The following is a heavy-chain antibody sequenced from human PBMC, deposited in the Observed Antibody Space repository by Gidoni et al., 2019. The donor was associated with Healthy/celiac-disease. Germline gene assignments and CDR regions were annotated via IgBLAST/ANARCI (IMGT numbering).Heavy chain of an antibody. CDR3: ARLKWLTIDY. J-gene: IGHJ4*02. D-gene: IGHD6-19*01. V-gene: IGHV4-39*01. Sequence: QLQLQESGLGLVKPSETLSLTCTVSGGSISSSSYYWGWIRQPPGKGLEWIGSIYYSGSTYYNPSLKSRVTISVDTSKNQFSLKLSSVTAADTAVYYCARLKWLTIDYWGQGTLVTVSS. CDR2: IYYSGST. CDR1: GGSISSSSYY.